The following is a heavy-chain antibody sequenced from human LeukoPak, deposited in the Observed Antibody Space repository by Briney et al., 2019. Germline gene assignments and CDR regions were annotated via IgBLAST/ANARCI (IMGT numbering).Heavy chain of an antibody. V-gene: IGHV3-21*01. CDR1: GFTFSSYS. CDR2: ISSSSSYI. Sequence: GGSLRLSCAASGFTFSSYSMNWVRQAPGKGLEWVSSISSSSSYIYYADSVKGRFTISRDNAKNSLYLQMNSLRAEDTAEYYCARDYDFWSGYPYAFDIWGQGTMVTVSS. D-gene: IGHD3-3*01. J-gene: IGHJ3*02. CDR3: ARDYDFWSGYPYAFDI.